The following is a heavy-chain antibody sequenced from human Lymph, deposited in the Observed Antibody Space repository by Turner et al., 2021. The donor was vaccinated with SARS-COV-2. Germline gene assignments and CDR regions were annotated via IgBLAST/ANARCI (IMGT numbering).Heavy chain of an antibody. CDR3: ARVLPFGDYFDY. CDR1: VFTVSSNY. CDR2: IYSGGST. D-gene: IGHD3-10*01. V-gene: IGHV3-53*01. J-gene: IGHJ4*02. Sequence: VQLVESGGGFLQPGGSLRLSCAASVFTVSSNYMSWVRQAPGKGLEWVAVIYSGGSTYYADSVKGRFTISRDNSKNTLYLQMNSLRAEDTAVYYCARVLPFGDYFDYWGQGTLVTVSS.